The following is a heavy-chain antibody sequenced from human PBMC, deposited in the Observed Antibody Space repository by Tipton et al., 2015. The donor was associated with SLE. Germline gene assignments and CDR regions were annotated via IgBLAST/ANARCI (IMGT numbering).Heavy chain of an antibody. Sequence: TLSLTCTVSGASISSRNYYWGWIRQSPGKGLEWIGSIYYTGSTYYNPSLKSRVTISIDTSQSQFSLKLNSVTAADTAVYYCARHQSSGPQPYYWGQGTLVTVSS. D-gene: IGHD6-19*01. CDR2: IYYTGST. J-gene: IGHJ4*02. CDR3: ARHQSSGPQPYY. V-gene: IGHV4-39*07. CDR1: GASISSRNYY.